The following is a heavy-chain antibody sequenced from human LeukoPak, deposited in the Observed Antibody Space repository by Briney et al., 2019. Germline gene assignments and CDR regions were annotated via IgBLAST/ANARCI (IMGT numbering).Heavy chain of an antibody. D-gene: IGHD6-13*01. CDR1: GFTFSSYW. Sequence: PGGSLRLSCAASGFTFSSYWMTWVRQAPGKGLEWVASINQDQNEIHYVDSVRGRFTISRDNAKNSLYLQMNSLRAEDTAIYYCARDELGVAAASFDYWGQGTLVTVSS. J-gene: IGHJ4*02. V-gene: IGHV3-7*01. CDR2: INQDQNEI. CDR3: ARDELGVAAASFDY.